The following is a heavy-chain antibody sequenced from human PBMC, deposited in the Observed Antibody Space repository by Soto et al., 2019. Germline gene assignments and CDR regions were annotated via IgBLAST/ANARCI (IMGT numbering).Heavy chain of an antibody. CDR3: ARAMAYSSSWYTGGMDV. V-gene: IGHV3-30-3*01. CDR2: ISYDGSNK. CDR1: GFTFSSYA. D-gene: IGHD6-13*01. Sequence: QVQLVESGGGVVQPGRSLRLSCAASGFTFSSYAMHWVRQAPGKGLEWVAVISYDGSNKYYADSVKGRFTISRDNSKNTLYLQMNSLRAEDTAVYYCARAMAYSSSWYTGGMDVWGQGTTVTVSS. J-gene: IGHJ6*02.